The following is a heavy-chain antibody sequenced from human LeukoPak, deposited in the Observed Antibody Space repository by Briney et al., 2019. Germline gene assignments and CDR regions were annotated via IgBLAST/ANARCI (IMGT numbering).Heavy chain of an antibody. V-gene: IGHV3-30*02. CDR3: AKVGKWLRDFDY. CDR1: GFTFSSSG. J-gene: IGHJ4*02. D-gene: IGHD5-12*01. CDR2: IRYDGSNK. Sequence: GWPLRLYCAASGFTFSSSGMHWGGLAQGPGLAWVAFIRYDGSNKYYADSVKGRFTISRDNSKNTLYLQMNSLRAEDTAVYYCAKVGKWLRDFDYWGQGTLVTVSS.